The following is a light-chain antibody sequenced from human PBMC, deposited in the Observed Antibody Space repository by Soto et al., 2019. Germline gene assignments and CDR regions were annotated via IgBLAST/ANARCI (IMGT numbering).Light chain of an antibody. J-gene: IGLJ1*01. CDR1: SSNIGAGYD. V-gene: IGLV1-40*01. CDR2: GST. CDR3: QSYDSSLGGNYV. Sequence: QSVLSQPPSLSGSPGQSGTIACTWSSSNIGAGYDAHWFQQVPGTAPKLLIYGSTNRPSGVPDRFSGSKSGTSASLAITGLQAEDEADYYCQSYDSSLGGNYVFGTGTKVTVL.